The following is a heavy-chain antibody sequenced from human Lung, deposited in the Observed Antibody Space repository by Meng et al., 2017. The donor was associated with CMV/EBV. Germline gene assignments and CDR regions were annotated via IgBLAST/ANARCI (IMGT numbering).Heavy chain of an antibody. J-gene: IGHJ5*02. V-gene: IGHV7-4-1*02. CDR2: INSNTGSP. CDR1: GYTFTSYA. CDR3: ARGGNFDP. D-gene: IGHD2/OR15-2a*01. Sequence: HVQRVKFGLELEKPGASLGVSCKASGYTFTSYAMNWVRQAPGLGLEWMGWINSNTGSPTYDQGFTGRFVFSLDTSVSTAYLQITSLKAEDTAVYYCARGGNFDPWGQGTLVTVSS.